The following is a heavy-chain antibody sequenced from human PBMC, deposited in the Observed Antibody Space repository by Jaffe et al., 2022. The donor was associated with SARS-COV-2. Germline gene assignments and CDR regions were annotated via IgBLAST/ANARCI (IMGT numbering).Heavy chain of an antibody. CDR2: ISSSSSYT. CDR3: ARDGCSGGSCFVSDY. Sequence: QVHLVESGGGLVKPGGSLRLSCAASGFTFSDYYMSWIRQAPGKGLEWVSFISSSSSYTNYAVSVKGRFTISRDNAKNSLYLQMNSLRADDTAVYYCARDGCSGGSCFVSDYWGQGTLVTVSS. CDR1: GFTFSDYY. D-gene: IGHD2-15*01. V-gene: IGHV3-11*06. J-gene: IGHJ4*02.